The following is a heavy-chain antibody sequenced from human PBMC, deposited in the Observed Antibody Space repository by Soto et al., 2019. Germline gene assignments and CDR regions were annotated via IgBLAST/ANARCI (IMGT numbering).Heavy chain of an antibody. CDR2: IHTAKGNT. CDR3: ARDPIWTYTWNYARLNYLDP. D-gene: IGHD1-7*01. CDR1: GYTFTNNV. V-gene: IGHV1-3*04. Sequence: QVQLVQSATEVKKPGASVKISCKASGYTFTNNVIHWLHQAPGQTLEWMGWIHTAKGNTKYSQKFEARVTLTRDTAASTAYMELNSLRSDDTAVYYCARDPIWTYTWNYARLNYLDPWGQGTLVTVSS. J-gene: IGHJ5*02.